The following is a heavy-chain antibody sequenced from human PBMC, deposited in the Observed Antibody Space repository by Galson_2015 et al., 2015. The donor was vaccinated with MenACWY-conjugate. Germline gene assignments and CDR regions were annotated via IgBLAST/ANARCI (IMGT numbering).Heavy chain of an antibody. CDR2: ISGGGSDT. Sequence: SLRLSCAASGFTFSNYVMTWVRQAPGKGLDWVSSISGGGSDTSYAGSVRGRFSISRDNSKNTLYLEMNSLRAEDSAVYHCAKVRVGPRAGEDSFDLWGQGTMVIVSS. CDR3: AKVRVGPRAGEDSFDL. V-gene: IGHV3-23*01. J-gene: IGHJ3*01. CDR1: GFTFSNYV. D-gene: IGHD1-26*01.